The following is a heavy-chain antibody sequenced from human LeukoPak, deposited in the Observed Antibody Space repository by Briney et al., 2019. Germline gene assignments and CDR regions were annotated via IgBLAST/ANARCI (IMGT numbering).Heavy chain of an antibody. D-gene: IGHD6-13*01. CDR2: VNSDGSTT. CDR3: ARGYYSSSRFDS. Sequence: GGSLRLSCAVPGFSLSDYWMHWVRQAPGKGLVWVSRVNSDGSTTNYADSVRGRFTISRDNAEHTLYMRMNSLRPEDTAVYYCARGYYSSSRFDSWGQGTLVTVSS. CDR1: GFSLSDYW. V-gene: IGHV3-74*01. J-gene: IGHJ4*02.